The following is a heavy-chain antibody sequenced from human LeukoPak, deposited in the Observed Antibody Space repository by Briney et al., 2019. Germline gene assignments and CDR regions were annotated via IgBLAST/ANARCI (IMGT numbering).Heavy chain of an antibody. Sequence: SETLSLTCTVSGGSISSGDYYWSWIRQPPGKGLGWIGYIYYSGSTYYNPSLKSRVTISVDTSKNQFSLKPSSVTAADTAVYYCARGKGGCSSTSCYEGYGAFDIWGQGTMVTVSS. CDR1: GGSISSGDYY. D-gene: IGHD2-2*01. CDR3: ARGKGGCSSTSCYEGYGAFDI. CDR2: IYYSGST. V-gene: IGHV4-30-4*08. J-gene: IGHJ3*02.